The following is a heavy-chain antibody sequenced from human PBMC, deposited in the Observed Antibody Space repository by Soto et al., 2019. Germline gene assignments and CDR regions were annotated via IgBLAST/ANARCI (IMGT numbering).Heavy chain of an antibody. CDR2: IYYTGST. V-gene: IGHV4-39*07. CDR3: ARASRNAFDI. J-gene: IGHJ3*02. CDR1: GDSISGSPYF. Sequence: SETLSLTCTVSGDSISGSPYFWGWIRQPPGKRLEWIGYIYYTGSTYYNPSLKSRVTISVDTSKNQFSLQLNSVTPEDTAVYYCARASRNAFDIWGQGTMVTVSS.